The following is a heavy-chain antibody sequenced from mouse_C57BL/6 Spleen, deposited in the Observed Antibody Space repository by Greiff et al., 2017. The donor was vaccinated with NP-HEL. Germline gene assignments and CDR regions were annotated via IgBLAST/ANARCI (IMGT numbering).Heavy chain of an antibody. CDR1: GYTFTDYE. V-gene: IGHV1-15*01. CDR2: IDPETGGT. CDR3: TRDSSGYSY. J-gene: IGHJ3*01. D-gene: IGHD3-2*02. Sequence: VQLQESGAELVRPGASVTLSCKASGYTFTDYEMHWVKQTPVHGLEWIGAIDPETGGTAYNQKFKGKAIQTADKSSSTAYMELRSLTSEDSAVYYCTRDSSGYSYWGQGTLVTVSA.